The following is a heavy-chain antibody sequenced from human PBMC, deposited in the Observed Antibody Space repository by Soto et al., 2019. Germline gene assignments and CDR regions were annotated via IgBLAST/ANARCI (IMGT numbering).Heavy chain of an antibody. CDR3: ARVTIAAAGTGNWFDP. J-gene: IGHJ5*02. V-gene: IGHV4-59*01. CDR2: IYYSGST. CDR1: GGSISSYY. Sequence: QVQLQESGPGLVKPSETLSLTCTVSGGSISSYYWSWIRQPPGKGLEWIGYIYYSGSTNYNPSLKSRVTIAVDTSQNQFSLKLSSVTAADTAVYYCARVTIAAAGTGNWFDPWGQGTLVTVSS. D-gene: IGHD6-13*01.